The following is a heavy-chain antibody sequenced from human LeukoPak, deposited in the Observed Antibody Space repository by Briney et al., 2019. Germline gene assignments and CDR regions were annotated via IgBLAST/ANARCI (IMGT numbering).Heavy chain of an antibody. CDR3: ARGSVVTRGNDAFDI. J-gene: IGHJ3*02. V-gene: IGHV3-23*01. CDR2: ISDSNKST. D-gene: IGHD3-22*01. Sequence: GGSLRLSCAASGFTFSSYAMSWVRQAPGKGLEWVSIISDSNKSTYYADSVKGRFTISRDNSKNTLYLQMNSLRAEDTAVYYCARGSVVTRGNDAFDIWGQGTMVTVSS. CDR1: GFTFSSYA.